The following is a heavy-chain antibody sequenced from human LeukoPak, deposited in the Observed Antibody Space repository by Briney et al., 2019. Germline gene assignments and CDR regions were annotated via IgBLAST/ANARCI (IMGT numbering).Heavy chain of an antibody. CDR2: ISGSGGST. V-gene: IGHV3-23*01. CDR3: ATTGRVSVDY. Sequence: GGSLRLSCAAFGFTFSSYAMSWVRQAPGKGLEWVSVISGSGGSTYYADSVKGRFTISRDNSKNTLYLQMNSLRAEDTAVYYCATTGRVSVDYWGQGTLVTVSS. D-gene: IGHD1-14*01. CDR1: GFTFSSYA. J-gene: IGHJ4*02.